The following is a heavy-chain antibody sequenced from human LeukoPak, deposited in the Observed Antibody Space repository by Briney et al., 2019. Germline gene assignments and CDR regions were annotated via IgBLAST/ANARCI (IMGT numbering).Heavy chain of an antibody. CDR1: GGSISSYY. D-gene: IGHD6-19*01. V-gene: IGHV4-59*01. CDR3: ARVGVAGLYFDY. CDR2: IYYSGST. J-gene: IGHJ4*02. Sequence: SETLSLTCTVSGGSISSYYWSWIRQPPGKGLEWIGYIYYSGSTNYNPSLKSRVTISVDTSKNQFSLKLSSVTAADTAVYYCARVGVAGLYFDYWGQGTLVTVSS.